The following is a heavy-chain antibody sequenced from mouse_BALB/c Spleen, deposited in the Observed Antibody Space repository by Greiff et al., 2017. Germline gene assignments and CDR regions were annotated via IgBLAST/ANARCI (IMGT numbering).Heavy chain of an antibody. CDR1: GYSFTGYY. V-gene: IGHV1-31*01. CDR3: ARSGTGKFAY. CDR2: INPYNGAT. D-gene: IGHD3-1*01. J-gene: IGHJ3*01. Sequence: VQLKQSEPELVKPGASVKISCKASGYSFTGYYMHWVKQSHVKSLEWIGRINPYNGATSYNQNFKDKASLTVDKSSSTAYMELHSLTSEDSAVYYCARSGTGKFAYWGQGTLVTVSA.